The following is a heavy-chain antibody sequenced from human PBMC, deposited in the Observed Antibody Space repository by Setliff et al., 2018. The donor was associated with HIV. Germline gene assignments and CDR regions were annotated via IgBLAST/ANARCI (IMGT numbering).Heavy chain of an antibody. D-gene: IGHD5-18*01. Sequence: SETLSLTCTVSGGSISSSSYYWGWIRQPPGKGLEWIGSIYYSGSTYYNPSLKSRVTISVDTSKNQFSLKLRSVTAADTAFYYCARGVTHPPPFGAFDIWGLGTLVTVSS. CDR2: IYYSGST. V-gene: IGHV4-39*07. J-gene: IGHJ3*02. CDR3: ARGVTHPPPFGAFDI. CDR1: GGSISSSSYY.